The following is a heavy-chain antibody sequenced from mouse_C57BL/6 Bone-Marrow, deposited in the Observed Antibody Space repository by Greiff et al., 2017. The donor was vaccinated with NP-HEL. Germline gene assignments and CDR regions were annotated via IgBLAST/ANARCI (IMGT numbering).Heavy chain of an antibody. CDR1: GFSLTSYG. CDR2: IWSDGST. V-gene: IGHV2-6-1*01. J-gene: IGHJ1*03. Sequence: VQLVESGPGLVAPSQSLSITCTVSGFSLTSYGVHWVRQPPGKGLEWRVVIWSDGSTTYHSALKSRLSTSKDNSKSQVFLKMNSLQTDDTAMYYCARQSYPYWYFDVWGTGTTVTVSS. CDR3: ARQSYPYWYFDV.